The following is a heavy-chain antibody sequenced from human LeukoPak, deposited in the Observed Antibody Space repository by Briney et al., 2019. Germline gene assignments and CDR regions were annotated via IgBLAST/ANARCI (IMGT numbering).Heavy chain of an antibody. Sequence: PGGSLRLSCAASGFTFSSYAMSWVRQAPGKGLEWVSAISGSGGSTYYADSVKGRFTISRDNSKNTLYLQMNSLRAEDTAVYYCARDLERIAAAGRVYYYYGMDVWGQGTTVTVSS. CDR1: GFTFSSYA. D-gene: IGHD6-13*01. CDR2: ISGSGGST. V-gene: IGHV3-23*01. CDR3: ARDLERIAAAGRVYYYYGMDV. J-gene: IGHJ6*02.